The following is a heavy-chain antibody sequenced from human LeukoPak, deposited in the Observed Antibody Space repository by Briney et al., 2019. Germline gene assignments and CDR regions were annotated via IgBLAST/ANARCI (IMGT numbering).Heavy chain of an antibody. CDR2: ISAYNGNP. V-gene: IGHV1-18*01. CDR3: ARDQRYCSSSSCPWEPFDY. Sequence: ASVKVSCKAYNYTFTSYGISWVRQAPGQGLEWMGRISAYNGNPKYAQKFQGRVTMTTDTSTSTVYMELRSLRLDDTAVYYCARDQRYCSSSSCPWEPFDYWGQGTLVTVSS. J-gene: IGHJ4*02. D-gene: IGHD2-2*01. CDR1: NYTFTSYG.